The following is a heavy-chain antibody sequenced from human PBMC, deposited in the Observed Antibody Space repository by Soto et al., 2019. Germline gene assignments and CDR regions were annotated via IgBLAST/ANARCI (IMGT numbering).Heavy chain of an antibody. CDR2: ISPNGDTT. Sequence: GALRLSCGGSGVTLKNYCNNRVRPAPGKGVEWGSAISPNGDTTNYADPVKGQFTISRDNSKNTVYLQMNSLRAEDTAVYYCAKDYTNYYGSGSYYNLGAFDIWGQGTMVTVS. CDR1: GVTLKNYC. J-gene: IGHJ3*02. CDR3: AKDYTNYYGSGSYYNLGAFDI. V-gene: IGHV3-23*01. D-gene: IGHD3-10*01.